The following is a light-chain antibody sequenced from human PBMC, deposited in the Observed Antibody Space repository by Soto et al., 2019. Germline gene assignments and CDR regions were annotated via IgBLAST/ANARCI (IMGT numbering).Light chain of an antibody. J-gene: IGKJ3*01. CDR1: QSVLYSSNNKNY. V-gene: IGKV4-1*01. CDR2: WAS. CDR3: QQYYSPPPL. Sequence: DIVMTQSPDSLAVSLGERATINCKSSQSVLYSSNNKNYLAWYQQKPGQPPKLLIYWASTRESGVPDRFSGSGSVTDFTLTISSLQAEDVAVYYCQQYYSPPPLFGPGTKVDIK.